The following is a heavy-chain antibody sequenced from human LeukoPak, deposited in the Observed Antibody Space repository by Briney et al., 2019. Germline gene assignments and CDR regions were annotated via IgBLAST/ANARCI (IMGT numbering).Heavy chain of an antibody. D-gene: IGHD3-22*01. V-gene: IGHV4-39*01. CDR1: GGSISSYY. CDR3: ARHVEYYYDSSGYSYFDY. J-gene: IGHJ4*02. Sequence: SETLSPTCTVSGGSISSYYWGWIRQPPGKGLEWIGSIYYSGSTYYNPSLKSRVTISVDTSKNQFSLKLSSVTAADTAVYYCARHVEYYYDSSGYSYFDYWGQGTLVTVSS. CDR2: IYYSGST.